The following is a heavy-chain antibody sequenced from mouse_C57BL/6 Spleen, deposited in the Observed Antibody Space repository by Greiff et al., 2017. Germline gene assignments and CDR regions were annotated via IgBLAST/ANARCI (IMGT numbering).Heavy chain of an antibody. CDR3: TRKDYSNYVYYFDY. D-gene: IGHD2-5*01. CDR1: GYTFTDYE. CDR2: IDPETGGT. V-gene: IGHV1-15*01. Sequence: VKLHESGAELVRPGASVTLSCKASGYTFTDYEMHWVKQTPVHGLEWIGAIDPETGGTAYNQKFKGKAILTADKSSSTAYMELRSLTSEDSAVYYCTRKDYSNYVYYFDYWGQGTTLTVSS. J-gene: IGHJ2*01.